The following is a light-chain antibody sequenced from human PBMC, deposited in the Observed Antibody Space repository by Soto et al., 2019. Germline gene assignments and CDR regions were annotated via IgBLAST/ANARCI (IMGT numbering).Light chain of an antibody. Sequence: CRASQSVSNNYLAWYQQKSGQAPRLLIYGASNGVTGIPDRFSGSGPGTEYALAMRTRDSEDSAVYNYEGYGRSAGRFAEGTKVDIK. CDR2: GAS. CDR3: EGYGRSAGR. V-gene: IGKV3-20*01. CDR1: QSVSNNY. J-gene: IGKJ1*01.